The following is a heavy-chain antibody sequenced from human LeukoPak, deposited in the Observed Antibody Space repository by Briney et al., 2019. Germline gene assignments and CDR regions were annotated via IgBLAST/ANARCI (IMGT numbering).Heavy chain of an antibody. CDR2: INPSGGGT. D-gene: IGHD5-18*01. V-gene: IGHV1-46*01. CDR3: AGEIGPKQLPLWGAAFDF. CDR1: GYTFTGYY. Sequence: GASVKVSCKASGYTFTGYYIHWVRQAPGQGPEWMGIINPSGGGTNYAQKFQGRVTMTRDTSTSTVYMELSSLRSDDTAVYYCAGEIGPKQLPLWGAAFDFWGQGTLVTVSS. J-gene: IGHJ4*02.